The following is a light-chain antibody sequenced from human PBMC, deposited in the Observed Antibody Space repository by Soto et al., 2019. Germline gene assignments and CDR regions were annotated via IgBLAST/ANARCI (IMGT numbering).Light chain of an antibody. V-gene: IGKV3-11*01. Sequence: EIMLTQSPVTLSLSPGQGAALSCRASQSISNYLAWYQQKPGQAPRLLIYDASNRATGTPARFSGSGSGTDFTLTISSLEPEDFAVYYCQQRSNWPPSITFGQGTRLETK. CDR2: DAS. CDR3: QQRSNWPPSIT. CDR1: QSISNY. J-gene: IGKJ5*01.